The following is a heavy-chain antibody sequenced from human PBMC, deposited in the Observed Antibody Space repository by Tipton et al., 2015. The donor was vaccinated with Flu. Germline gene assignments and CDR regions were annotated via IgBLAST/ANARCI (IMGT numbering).Heavy chain of an antibody. Sequence: GSLRLSCPVSGGSVSSGSYYWSWIRQPPGKGLEWIGYIYYSGSTNYNPSLKSRVTISVDTSKNQFSLKLSSVTAADTAVYYCARGDFWSGYYVDYWGQGTLVTVSS. V-gene: IGHV4-61*01. J-gene: IGHJ4*02. D-gene: IGHD3-3*01. CDR3: ARGDFWSGYYVDY. CDR2: IYYSGST. CDR1: GGSVSSGSYY.